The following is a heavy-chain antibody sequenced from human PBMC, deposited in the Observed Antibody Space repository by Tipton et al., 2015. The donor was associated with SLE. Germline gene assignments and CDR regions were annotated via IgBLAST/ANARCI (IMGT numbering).Heavy chain of an antibody. J-gene: IGHJ3*02. D-gene: IGHD2-15*01. CDR3: VLLELPLGYCSGGSCPDAFDI. Sequence: TLSLTCTVSGGSISSGGYYWSWIRQPPGKGLEWIGSIYYSGSTYYNPSLKSRVTLSVDTSKNQFSLKLSSVTAADTAVYYCVLLELPLGYCSGGSCPDAFDIWGQGTMVTVSS. CDR1: GGSISSGGYY. V-gene: IGHV4-39*07. CDR2: IYYSGST.